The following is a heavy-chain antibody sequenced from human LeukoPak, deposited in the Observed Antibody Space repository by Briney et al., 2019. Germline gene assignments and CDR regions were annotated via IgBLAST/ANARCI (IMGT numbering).Heavy chain of an antibody. V-gene: IGHV3-11*01. J-gene: IGHJ2*01. D-gene: IGHD5/OR15-5a*01. CDR2: ISNSGTTI. CDR1: EFTFSDYY. Sequence: GGSLRLSCSASEFTFSDYYMSWIRQAPGKGLEWVSSISNSGTTIFYADPVKGRFTISRDNAKNSLYLHMNSLRAEDTAVYYCAREAVSRKNSYWYFDLWGRGTLVTVSS. CDR3: AREAVSRKNSYWYFDL.